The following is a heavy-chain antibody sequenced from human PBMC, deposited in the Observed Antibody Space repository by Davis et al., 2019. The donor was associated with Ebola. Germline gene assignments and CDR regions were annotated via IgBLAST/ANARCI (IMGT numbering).Heavy chain of an antibody. J-gene: IGHJ3*02. Sequence: GGSLRLSCKGSGYSFTNYWIGWVRQMPGKGLEWMGIIYTGDSDTRYSPSFRGQVTISADKSFKTAFLQWTSLKASDTAMYYCASLRRTITGMDDGFDIWGQGTMVTVSS. CDR2: IYTGDSDT. D-gene: IGHD2-8*02. CDR1: GYSFTNYW. V-gene: IGHV5-51*01. CDR3: ASLRRTITGMDDGFDI.